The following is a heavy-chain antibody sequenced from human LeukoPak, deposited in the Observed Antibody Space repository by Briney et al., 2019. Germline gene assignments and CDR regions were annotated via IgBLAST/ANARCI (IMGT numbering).Heavy chain of an antibody. CDR2: ISWNSGSI. CDR3: AKDIGGSGWLGSYGMDV. Sequence: PGGSLRLSCAASGFTFNNAWMSWVRQAPGKGLEWVSGISWNSGSIGYADSVKGRFTISRDNAKNSLYLQMNSLRAEDTALYYCAKDIGGSGWLGSYGMDVWGQGTTVTVS. CDR1: GFTFNNAW. J-gene: IGHJ6*02. V-gene: IGHV3-9*01. D-gene: IGHD6-19*01.